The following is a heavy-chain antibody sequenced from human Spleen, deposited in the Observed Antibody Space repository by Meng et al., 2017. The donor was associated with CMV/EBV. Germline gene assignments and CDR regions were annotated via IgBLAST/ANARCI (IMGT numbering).Heavy chain of an antibody. V-gene: IGHV1-18*01. CDR2: VSAENGDT. CDR1: GYKCDSYG. J-gene: IGHJ4*02. CDR3: ARAGAAVTTNFDF. D-gene: IGHD4-17*01. Sequence: CKASGYKCDSYGITWVRQAPGQGLEWVGGVSAENGDTDYGQKFQGRVTVTADTFTKTAYMEMRSLRSDDSAMYYCARAGAAVTTNFDFWGQGTLVTVSS.